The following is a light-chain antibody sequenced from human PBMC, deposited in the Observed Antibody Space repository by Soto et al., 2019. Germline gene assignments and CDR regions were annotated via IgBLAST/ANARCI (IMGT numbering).Light chain of an antibody. V-gene: IGKV1-33*01. CDR2: DAS. Sequence: DITLTQSPSSLSASVGDRVSITCQASQDVINYLNWYQQKPGKAPKLLISDASNLETGVPSRFTGSGSGTHFTLTINYLQAEDFATYYCQQYEDLPLTFGGGTHVE. CDR1: QDVINY. J-gene: IGKJ4*01. CDR3: QQYEDLPLT.